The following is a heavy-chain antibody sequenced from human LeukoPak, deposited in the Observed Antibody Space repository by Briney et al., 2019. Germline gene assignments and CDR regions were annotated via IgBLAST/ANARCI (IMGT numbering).Heavy chain of an antibody. V-gene: IGHV4-30-4*01. J-gene: IGHJ4*02. D-gene: IGHD3-22*01. CDR2: IYYSGST. Sequence: PSQTLSLTCTVSGGSISSGDYYWSWIRQPPGKGLEWIGYIYYSGSTYYNPSLKSRVTISVDTSKNQFSLKLSSVTAADTAVYYCARGTYDSSGYITFDYWGQGTLVTVSS. CDR1: GGSISSGDYY. CDR3: ARGTYDSSGYITFDY.